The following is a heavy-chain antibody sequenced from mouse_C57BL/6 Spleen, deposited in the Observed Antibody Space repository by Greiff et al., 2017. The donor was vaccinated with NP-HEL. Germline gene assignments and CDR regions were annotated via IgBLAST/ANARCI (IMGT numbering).Heavy chain of an antibody. CDR3: TTITTVVDFDD. D-gene: IGHD1-1*01. CDR1: GFNFKDDY. V-gene: IGHV14-4*01. Sequence: VQLQQSGAELVRPGASVKLSCTASGFNFKDDYMHWVKQRPEQGLEWIGWIDPENGDTEYASKFQGKATITADKSSNTAYLQLSSLTSEDTAVYYCTTITTVVDFDDWGQGTTLTVSS. CDR2: IDPENGDT. J-gene: IGHJ2*01.